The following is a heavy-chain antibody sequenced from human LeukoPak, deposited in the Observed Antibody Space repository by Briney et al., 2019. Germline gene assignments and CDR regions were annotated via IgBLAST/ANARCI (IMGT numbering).Heavy chain of an antibody. CDR3: ARDPFYDYCDSHAFDI. CDR1: GFTFSSYW. J-gene: IGHJ3*02. CDR2: IKQDGSEK. Sequence: PGGSLRLSCAASGFTFSSYWMSWVRQAPGKGLEWVANIKQDGSEKYYVDSVKGRFTISRDNAKNSLYLQMNSLRAEDTAVYYGARDPFYDYCDSHAFDIWGQGTMVTVSS. D-gene: IGHD4-17*01. V-gene: IGHV3-7*03.